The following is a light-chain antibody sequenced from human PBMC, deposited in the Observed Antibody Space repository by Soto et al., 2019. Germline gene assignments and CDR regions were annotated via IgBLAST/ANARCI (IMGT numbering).Light chain of an antibody. J-gene: IGLJ1*01. CDR3: ISYASINTYV. Sequence: QSVLTQPASVSGSPGQSITISCTGTSSDVGGYDYVSWYQQHPGKAPKLMICDVTNRPSGVSNRFSGSKSGNTASLTISGLQAEDEADYYCISYASINTYVFGTGTKLTVL. CDR2: DVT. CDR1: SSDVGGYDY. V-gene: IGLV2-14*01.